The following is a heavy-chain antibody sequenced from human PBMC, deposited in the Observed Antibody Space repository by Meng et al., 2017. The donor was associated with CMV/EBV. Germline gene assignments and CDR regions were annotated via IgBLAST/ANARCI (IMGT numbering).Heavy chain of an antibody. CDR1: GGTFNSYA. CDR3: ARDLRPLGFCNSTSCSTAYNWFDP. CDR2: IIPIFATA. D-gene: IGHD2-2*01. V-gene: IGHV1-69*05. J-gene: IGHJ5*02. Sequence: SVKVSCKASGGTFNSYAASWVRQAPGQGLEWVGGIIPIFATAKYAQKFQGRLTITTDESTSTVYMELISLRSDDTAVYYCARDLRPLGFCNSTSCSTAYNWFDPWGQGTLVTVSS.